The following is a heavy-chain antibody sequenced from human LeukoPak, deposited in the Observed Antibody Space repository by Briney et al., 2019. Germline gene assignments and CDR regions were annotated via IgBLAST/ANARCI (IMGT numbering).Heavy chain of an antibody. CDR2: INSDGSST. V-gene: IGHV3-74*01. Sequence: GGSLRLSCAASEFTFSSYWMHWVRQAPGKGLVWVSRINSDGSSTSYADSVKGRFTISRDNAKNTLYLQMNSLRAEDTAVYYCAKDQAYDSSGYIDYWGQGTLVTVSS. CDR3: AKDQAYDSSGYIDY. D-gene: IGHD3-22*01. CDR1: EFTFSSYW. J-gene: IGHJ4*02.